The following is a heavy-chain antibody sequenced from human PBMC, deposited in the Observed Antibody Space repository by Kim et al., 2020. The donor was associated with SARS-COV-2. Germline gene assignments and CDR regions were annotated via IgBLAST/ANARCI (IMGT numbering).Heavy chain of an antibody. V-gene: IGHV3-21*01. D-gene: IGHD3-10*01. CDR2: ISSSSSYI. CDR1: GFTFSSYS. J-gene: IGHJ4*02. CDR3: ARDAITMVRGVTNFDY. Sequence: GGSLRLSCAASGFTFSSYSMNWVRQAPGKGLEWVSSISSSSSYIYYADSVKGRFTISRDNAKNSLYLQMNSLRAEDTAVYYCARDAITMVRGVTNFDYWGQGTLVTVSS.